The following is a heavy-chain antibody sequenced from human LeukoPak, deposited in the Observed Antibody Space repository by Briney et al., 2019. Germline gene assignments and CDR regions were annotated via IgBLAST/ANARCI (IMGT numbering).Heavy chain of an antibody. CDR2: ISGGGGNT. CDR1: GFTFNNYA. CDR3: AREGYCTSTSCYAGIDY. V-gene: IGHV3-23*01. Sequence: GGSLRLSCAASGFTFNNYAMSWARQAPGKGLQWVSVISGGGGNTYYPESVKGRFTISGDNSKNTLYLQMNSLRAEDTATYYCAREGYCTSTSCYAGIDYWGQGTLVTVSS. D-gene: IGHD2-2*01. J-gene: IGHJ4*02.